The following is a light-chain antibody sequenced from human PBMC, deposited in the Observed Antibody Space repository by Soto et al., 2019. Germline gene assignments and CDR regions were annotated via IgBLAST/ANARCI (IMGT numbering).Light chain of an antibody. V-gene: IGKV1-13*02. CDR2: DAS. J-gene: IGKJ1*01. CDR1: EDASSA. CDR3: QQFNSYWWT. Sequence: AIQLTQSTSSLSASVGDRVTITCRASEDASSAVAWYQQKPGKAPNILIYDASTLESGVPSRFSGSGSGTDFTLTISSLQPEDFATYYCQQFNSYWWTFGQGTKVEIK.